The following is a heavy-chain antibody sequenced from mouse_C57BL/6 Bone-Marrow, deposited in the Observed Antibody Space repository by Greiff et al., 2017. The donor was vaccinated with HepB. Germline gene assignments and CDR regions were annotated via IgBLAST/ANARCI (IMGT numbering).Heavy chain of an antibody. CDR1: GFTFSSYA. V-gene: IGHV5-4*01. J-gene: IGHJ4*01. CDR2: ISDGGSYT. Sequence: EVQRVESGGGLVKPGGSLKLSCAASGFTFSSYAMSWVRQTPEKRLEWVATISDGGSYTYYPDNVKGRFTISRDNAKNHLYLQMSHLKSEDTAMYYCARDRELWYAMDFWAQGPSVTVSS. CDR3: ARDRELWYAMDF. D-gene: IGHD6-1*02.